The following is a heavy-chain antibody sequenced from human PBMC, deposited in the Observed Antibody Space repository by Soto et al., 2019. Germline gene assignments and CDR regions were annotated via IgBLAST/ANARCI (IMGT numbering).Heavy chain of an antibody. D-gene: IGHD3-16*01. CDR2: ITGNSARI. CDR1: DSTIRRYA. CDR3: AKNGDFDYDAFAV. V-gene: IGHV3-23*01. J-gene: IGHJ3*01. Sequence: GSLRLSCAASDSTIRRYAMSWVREAPGKGLEWVSGITGNSARIYYADSVKGRFPISRDNSKNTLYLQMDTLRAEDTAVYYCAKNGDFDYDAFAVWGQGTVVTVS.